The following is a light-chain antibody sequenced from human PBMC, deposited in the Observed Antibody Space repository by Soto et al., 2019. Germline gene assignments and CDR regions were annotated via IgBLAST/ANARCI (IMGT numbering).Light chain of an antibody. Sequence: DIQMTQSPSSLSASVGGTVTIACRASQSISSYLNWYQQKPGKAPKIMIYAASSLQSGVPSRFSGSGSGTDCTLTISSLQPEDVATYYCQQSYSTPWTLGQGTKVDIK. CDR2: AAS. J-gene: IGKJ1*01. V-gene: IGKV1-39*01. CDR1: QSISSY. CDR3: QQSYSTPWT.